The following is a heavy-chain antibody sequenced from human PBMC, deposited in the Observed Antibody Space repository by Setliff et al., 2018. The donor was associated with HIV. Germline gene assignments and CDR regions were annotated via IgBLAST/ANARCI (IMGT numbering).Heavy chain of an antibody. CDR2: IYYRGST. CDR3: ARHYGAVKSVVTVVAKYFPH. J-gene: IGHJ1*01. V-gene: IGHV4-39*01. D-gene: IGHD2-21*02. Sequence: SETLSLTCNVSGGSIRSSSYYWGWIRQPPGKGLEWIGTIYYRGSTYYNPSLKSRVTISVDTSENQFSLKLTSVTAADTAVYYCARHYGAVKSVVTVVAKYFPHWGQGTLVTVSS. CDR1: GGSIRSSSYY.